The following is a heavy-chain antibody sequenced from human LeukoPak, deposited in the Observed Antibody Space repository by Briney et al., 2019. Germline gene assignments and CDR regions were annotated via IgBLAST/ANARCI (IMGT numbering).Heavy chain of an antibody. CDR3: ARHPVIYYHYYMDV. Sequence: GGSLRLSCAASGFTFSSYEMNWVRQAPGKGLEWISYISSSGTTIYYADSVKGRFSISRDNAKNSLFLQMNSLRAEDTALYYCARHPVIYYHYYMDVWGKGTTVTVSS. CDR1: GFTFSSYE. J-gene: IGHJ6*03. CDR2: ISSSGTTI. V-gene: IGHV3-48*03. D-gene: IGHD4-11*01.